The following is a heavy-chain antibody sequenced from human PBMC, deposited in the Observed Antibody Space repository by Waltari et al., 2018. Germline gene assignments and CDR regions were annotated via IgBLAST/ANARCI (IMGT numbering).Heavy chain of an antibody. D-gene: IGHD4-4*01. CDR1: GFPFSTYA. J-gene: IGHJ4*02. CDR3: AKRNYAYPFDY. V-gene: IGHV3-23*01. Sequence: EVQLLESGGGLVQPGGSLRVYCAAYGFPFSTYAMSWVRQAPGRGLEWVSAISGSGSSAYYADSVKGRFTISRDNSKNTLSLQMNSLRAEDTAVYYCAKRNYAYPFDYWGQGTLVTVSS. CDR2: ISGSGSSA.